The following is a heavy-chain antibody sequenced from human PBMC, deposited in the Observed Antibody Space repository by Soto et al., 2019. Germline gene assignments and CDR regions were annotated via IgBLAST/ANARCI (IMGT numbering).Heavy chain of an antibody. V-gene: IGHV3-7*01. D-gene: IGHD2-8*01. CDR3: ARDLCTNGVCYGLDY. Sequence: GGSLRLSCAASGFTFSSYWMSWVRQAPGKGLEWVANIKQDGSEKYYVDSVKGRFTISRDNAKNSLYLQMNSLRAEDTAVYYCARDLCTNGVCYGLDYWGQGTLVTVSS. CDR1: GFTFSSYW. CDR2: IKQDGSEK. J-gene: IGHJ4*02.